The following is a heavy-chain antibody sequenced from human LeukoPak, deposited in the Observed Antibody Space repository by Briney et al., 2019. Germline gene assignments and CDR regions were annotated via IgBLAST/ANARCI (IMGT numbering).Heavy chain of an antibody. V-gene: IGHV3-21*01. Sequence: GGSLRLSCAASGFTFSSYSMNWVRQAPGKGLEWVSSISSSSSYKYYADSVKGRFTISRDNAKNSLYLQMNGLRAEDTAVYYCARDSVLRFLEWLPNSADAFDIWGQGTMVTVSS. CDR3: ARDSVLRFLEWLPNSADAFDI. D-gene: IGHD3-3*01. CDR1: GFTFSSYS. J-gene: IGHJ3*02. CDR2: ISSSSSYK.